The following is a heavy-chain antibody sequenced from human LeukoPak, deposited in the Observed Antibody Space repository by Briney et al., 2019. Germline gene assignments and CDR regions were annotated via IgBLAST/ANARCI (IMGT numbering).Heavy chain of an antibody. J-gene: IGHJ4*02. V-gene: IGHV3-23*01. CDR2: ISSGGSGT. Sequence: GGSLRLSCAASGFTFSSYSMSWVRQAPGKGLEWVSSISSGGSGTYYASSMRGRFTISRDNSKDTLYLQMNSLRADDTAVYYCAKGIVRTVTTYSDWGQGTLVTVSS. CDR3: AKGIVRTVTTYSD. D-gene: IGHD4-17*01. CDR1: GFTFSSYS.